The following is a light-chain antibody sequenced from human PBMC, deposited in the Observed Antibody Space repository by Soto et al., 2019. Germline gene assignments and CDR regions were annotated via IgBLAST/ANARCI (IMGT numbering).Light chain of an antibody. CDR2: KAS. CDR1: HHIDAW. J-gene: IGKJ1*01. CDR3: KHYNSYSEA. Sequence: IHMTQSPSTLSASVGDRVTITCRASHHIDAWLAWYQQKPGKAPKLLIYKASTLKSGVPSRFSGSGSGTEFTLTIRSLQPDDFATYYCKHYNSYSEAFGQGTKVDIK. V-gene: IGKV1-5*03.